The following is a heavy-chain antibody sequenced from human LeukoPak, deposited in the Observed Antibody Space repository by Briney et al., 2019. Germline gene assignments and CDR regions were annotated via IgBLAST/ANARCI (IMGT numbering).Heavy chain of an antibody. CDR1: EHTFTSYD. CDR3: AREFNYDSSGYYYP. V-gene: IGHV1-8*01. J-gene: IGHJ5*02. CDR2: MNPNSGNT. D-gene: IGHD3-22*01. Sequence: ASVKVSCKASEHTFTSYDINWVRQATGQGLEWMGWMNPNSGNTGYAQKFQGRVTMTRNTSISTAYMELSSLRSEDTAVYYCAREFNYDSSGYYYPWGQGTLVTVSS.